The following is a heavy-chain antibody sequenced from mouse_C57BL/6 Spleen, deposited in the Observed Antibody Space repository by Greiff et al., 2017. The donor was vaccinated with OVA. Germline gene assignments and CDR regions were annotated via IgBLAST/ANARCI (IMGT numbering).Heavy chain of an antibody. V-gene: IGHV1-82*01. D-gene: IGHD2-2*01. CDR2: IYPGDGDT. CDR1: GYAFSSSW. J-gene: IGHJ2*01. CDR3: ARLEVTTNFDY. Sequence: QVQLQQSGPELVKPGASVKISCKASGYAFSSSWMNWVKQRPGKGLEWIGRIYPGDGDTNYNGKFKGKATLTADKSSSTAYMQLSSLTSEDSTVYFCARLEVTTNFDYWGQGTTLTVSS.